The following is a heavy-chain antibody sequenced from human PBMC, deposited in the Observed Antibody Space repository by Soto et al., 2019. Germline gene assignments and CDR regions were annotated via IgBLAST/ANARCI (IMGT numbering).Heavy chain of an antibody. CDR2: IFYSGST. CDR3: ASANCGGDCSYRHDRYYFES. V-gene: IGHV4-30-4*01. Sequence: QVQLQESGPGLVKPSQSLSLTCTVSGGSITSDYYYWSWISQPPGRVLEWIGYIFYSGSTHYNPSLKSRFIISLDTSKKQVSLKLSSVTAADTAVYYCASANCGGDCSYRHDRYYFESWGQGTLVTVSS. J-gene: IGHJ4*02. CDR1: GGSITSDYYY. D-gene: IGHD2-21*02.